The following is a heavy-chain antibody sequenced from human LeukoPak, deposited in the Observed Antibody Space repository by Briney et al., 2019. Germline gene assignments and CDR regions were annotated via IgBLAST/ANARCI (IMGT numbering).Heavy chain of an antibody. CDR3: AKDDAWGRFYH. Sequence: GGSLRLSCAASGFTFSRYAMSWVRQAPGKGLEWVSAISGSGDTTQSAGSVRGRLTISRDNSKNTLYLQMNSLRAEDTAVYYCAKDDAWGRFYHWGQGTLVTVSS. J-gene: IGHJ1*01. CDR1: GFTFSRYA. V-gene: IGHV3-23*01. D-gene: IGHD3-16*01. CDR2: ISGSGDTT.